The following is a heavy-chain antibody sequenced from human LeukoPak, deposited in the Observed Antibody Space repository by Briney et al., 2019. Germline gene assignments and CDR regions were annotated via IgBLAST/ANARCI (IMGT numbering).Heavy chain of an antibody. J-gene: IGHJ4*02. D-gene: IGHD5-18*01. CDR2: IIPIFGTA. CDR1: GGTFSSYA. CDR3: ARESRYSYGESFFDY. Sequence: ASVKVSCKASGGTFSSYAISWVRQAPGQGLEWMGGIIPIFGTANYAQKFQGRVTITADKSTSTAYVELSSLRSEDTAVYYCARESRYSYGESFFDYWGQGTLVTVSS. V-gene: IGHV1-69*06.